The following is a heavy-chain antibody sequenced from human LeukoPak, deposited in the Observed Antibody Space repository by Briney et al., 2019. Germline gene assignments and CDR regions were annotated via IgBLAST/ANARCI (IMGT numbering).Heavy chain of an antibody. D-gene: IGHD3-22*01. CDR3: ARSFGYYYDSSGQFDY. CDR1: GFTFSSYS. CDR2: ISSSSSTI. J-gene: IGHJ4*02. Sequence: GGSLRLSCAASGFTFSSYSMNWVRQAPGKGLEWVSYISSSSSTIYYADSVKGRFTISRDNAKNSLYLQMNSLRDEDTAVYYCARSFGYYYDSSGQFDYWGQGTLVTVSS. V-gene: IGHV3-48*02.